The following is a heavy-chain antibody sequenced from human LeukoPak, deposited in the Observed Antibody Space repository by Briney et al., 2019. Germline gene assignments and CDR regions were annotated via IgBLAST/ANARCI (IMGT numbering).Heavy chain of an antibody. CDR3: ARDLSSGWEDAFDI. Sequence: GGSLRLSCAASGFTFSRNSMNWVRQAPGKGLEWVSSISTSSSYIYYADSVKGRFTISRDNAKNSLYLQMNSLRAEDTAVYYCARDLSSGWEDAFDIWGQGTMVTVSS. D-gene: IGHD6-19*01. V-gene: IGHV3-21*01. CDR1: GFTFSRNS. CDR2: ISTSSSYI. J-gene: IGHJ3*02.